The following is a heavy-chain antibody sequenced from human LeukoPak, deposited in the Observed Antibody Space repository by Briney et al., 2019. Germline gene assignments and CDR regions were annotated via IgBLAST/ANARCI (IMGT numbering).Heavy chain of an antibody. CDR1: GGSISSGDYY. Sequence: SETLSLTCTVSGGSISSGDYYWSWIRQPPGKGLEWIGYIYYSGSTYYNPSLKSRVTILADTSKSQFSLKLNSVTAADTAVYFCATRRGFELFFDLWGQGTRFTVSS. CDR3: ATRRGFELFFDL. J-gene: IGHJ4*02. V-gene: IGHV4-30-4*02. CDR2: IYYSGST. D-gene: IGHD3-10*01.